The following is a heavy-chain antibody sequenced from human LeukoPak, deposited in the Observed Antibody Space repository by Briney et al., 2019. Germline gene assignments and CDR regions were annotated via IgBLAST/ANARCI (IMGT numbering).Heavy chain of an antibody. CDR2: IDYAGNT. Sequence: SETLSLTCSVSGGSISRGNYYWGWIRQPPGKGLEWIASIDYAGNTYYNPSLKSRVTISVDTPKNHFSLKLKSVTAADTTVYYCARRSKTYTGTYQMPFDYWGQGTLVAVSS. CDR3: ARRSKTYTGTYQMPFDY. CDR1: GGSISRGNYY. V-gene: IGHV4-39*02. J-gene: IGHJ4*02. D-gene: IGHD1-26*01.